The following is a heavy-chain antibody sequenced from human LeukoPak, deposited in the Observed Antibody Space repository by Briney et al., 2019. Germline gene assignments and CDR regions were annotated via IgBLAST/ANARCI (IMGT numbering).Heavy chain of an antibody. V-gene: IGHV1-18*01. Sequence: ASVKVSCKASGYTFTSYGISWVRQAPGQGLEWMGWISAYNGNTNYAQKLQGRVTITRNTSISTAYMELSSLRSEDTAVYYCARGYYYGSGSYYSDYYYYYYMDVWGKGTTVTVSS. CDR1: GYTFTSYG. J-gene: IGHJ6*03. CDR2: ISAYNGNT. D-gene: IGHD3-10*01. CDR3: ARGYYYGSGSYYSDYYYYYYMDV.